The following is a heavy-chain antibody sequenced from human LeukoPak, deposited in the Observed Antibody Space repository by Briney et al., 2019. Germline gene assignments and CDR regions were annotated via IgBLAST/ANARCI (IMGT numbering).Heavy chain of an antibody. V-gene: IGHV4-39*01. J-gene: IGHJ3*02. CDR1: GGSISSSSYY. CDR2: IYYSGST. CDR3: ASVGDGYNYAFDI. Sequence: SETLSLTCTVSGGSISSSSYYWGWIRQPPGKGLEWIGSIYYSGSTYYNPSLKSRVTISVDTSKNQFSLKLSSVTAADTAVYYCASVGDGYNYAFDIWGQGTMVTVSS. D-gene: IGHD5-24*01.